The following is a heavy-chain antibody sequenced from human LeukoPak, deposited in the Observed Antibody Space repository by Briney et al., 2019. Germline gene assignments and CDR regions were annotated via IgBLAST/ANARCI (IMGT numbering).Heavy chain of an antibody. J-gene: IGHJ4*02. CDR3: ARDGYSGRTFDY. CDR2: IWYDGSNK. V-gene: IGHV3-33*08. Sequence: LSLTCAVYGGSFSGYYWSWIRQPPGKGLEWVAVIWYDGSNKYYADSVKGRFTISRDNSKNTLYLQMNSLRAEDTAVYYCARDGYSGRTFDYWGQGTLATVSS. CDR1: GGSFSGYY. D-gene: IGHD1-26*01.